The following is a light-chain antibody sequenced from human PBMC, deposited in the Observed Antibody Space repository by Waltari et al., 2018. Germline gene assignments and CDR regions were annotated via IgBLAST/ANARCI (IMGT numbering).Light chain of an antibody. V-gene: IGLV2-8*01. J-gene: IGLJ7*01. Sequence: QAALTQPPSVSGSPGQSVTISCTGTRSDIGGYDYVSWYQQYPGKAPKLMIYDVSDRPSGVSDRFSGSKSGNTASLTVSGLQAEDEADYYCSSYGDTNILLFGGGTRLTVL. CDR1: RSDIGGYDY. CDR3: SSYGDTNILL. CDR2: DVS.